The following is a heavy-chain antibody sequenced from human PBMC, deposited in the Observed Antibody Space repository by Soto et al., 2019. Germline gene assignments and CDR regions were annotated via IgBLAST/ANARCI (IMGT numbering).Heavy chain of an antibody. CDR1: GFAFSDSA. CDR2: VRGKRGNDGT. J-gene: IGHJ4*02. D-gene: IGHD5-18*01. CDR3: TRRRDWTAVDPLDY. V-gene: IGHV3-73*02. Sequence: EVQLVESGGGLVQPGGSLKLSCAASGFAFSDSAMHWVRQASGKGLEWIGRVRGKRGNDGTAYAASVKGRFTISRDNSKTKTYLQMNSLKIEDTAVYYCTRRRDWTAVDPLDYWGQGTLVTVSS.